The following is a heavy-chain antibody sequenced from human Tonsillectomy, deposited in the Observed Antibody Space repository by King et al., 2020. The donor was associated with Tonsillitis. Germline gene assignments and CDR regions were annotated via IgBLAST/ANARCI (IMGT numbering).Heavy chain of an antibody. CDR3: AKELKISLVRGTYYSYSMDV. V-gene: IGHV3-30*18. CDR2: ISYDGSNK. D-gene: IGHD3-10*01. J-gene: IGHJ6*02. Sequence: VQLVESGGGVVQPGRSLRLSCAASGFTFSSYGMHWVRQAPGKGLEWVAVISYDGSNKYYADSVKGRFTISRDNSRTTLYLQMNRLRAEDTAVYYCAKELKISLVRGTYYSYSMDVWGQGTTVTVSS. CDR1: GFTFSSYG.